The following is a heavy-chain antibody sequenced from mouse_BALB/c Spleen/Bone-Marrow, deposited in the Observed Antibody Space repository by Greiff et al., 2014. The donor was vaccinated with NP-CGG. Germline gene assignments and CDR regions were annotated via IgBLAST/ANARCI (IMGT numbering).Heavy chain of an antibody. D-gene: IGHD2-4*01. J-gene: IGHJ3*01. CDR2: ISSGGSYT. Sequence: VQLKESGGGLVKPGGSLKLSCAASGFTFSSYAMSWARQTPEKRLEWVATISSGGSYTYYPDSVKGRFTISRDNAKNTLYLQMSSLRAEDTAMYYCARKSYYDYDGRPWFAYWGQGTLVTVSA. CDR3: ARKSYYDYDGRPWFAY. CDR1: GFTFSSYA. V-gene: IGHV5-9-3*01.